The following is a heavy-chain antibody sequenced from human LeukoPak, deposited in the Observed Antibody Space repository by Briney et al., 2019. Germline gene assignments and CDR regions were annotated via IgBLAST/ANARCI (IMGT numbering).Heavy chain of an antibody. Sequence: PSETLSLTCTVSDDSITIYYWSWIRQPPGKGLEWIGYIDHTGITNYNPSLNSRVTISRDTSKNHFSLELSSATAADTAVYYCARDLGGYGYYFDYWGQGTLVTVSS. CDR1: DDSITIYY. CDR3: ARDLGGYGYYFDY. V-gene: IGHV4-59*01. J-gene: IGHJ4*02. D-gene: IGHD5-12*01. CDR2: IDHTGIT.